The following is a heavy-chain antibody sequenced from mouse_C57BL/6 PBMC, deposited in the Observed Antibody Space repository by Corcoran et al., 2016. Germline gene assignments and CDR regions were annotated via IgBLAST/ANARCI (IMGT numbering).Heavy chain of an antibody. CDR1: GYTFTTYG. J-gene: IGHJ1*03. CDR2: INTYSGVP. V-gene: IGHV9-3*01. D-gene: IGHD1-1*01. CDR3: ARGPYYGSSYDWYFDV. Sequence: QIQLVQSGPELKKPGETVKISCKASGYTFTTYGMSWVKQAPGKGLKWMGWINTYSGVPTYADDFKGRFAFSLETSASTAYLQINNLKNEDTATYVCARGPYYGSSYDWYFDVWGTGTTVTVSS.